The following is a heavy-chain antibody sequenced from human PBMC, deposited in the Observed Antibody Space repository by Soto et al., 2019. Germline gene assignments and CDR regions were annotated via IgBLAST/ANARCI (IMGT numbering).Heavy chain of an antibody. D-gene: IGHD6-19*01. J-gene: IGHJ4*02. CDR2: ISYDGSNK. CDR1: GFTFSSYG. V-gene: IGHV3-30*18. CDR3: AEGAVAGTPGSFDY. Sequence: QVQLVESGGGVVQPGRSLRLSCAASGFTFSSYGMHWVRQAPGKGLEWVAVISYDGSNKYYADSVKGRFTISRDNSKNTLYLQMNSLRAEDTAGYYCAEGAVAGTPGSFDYWGQGTLVTVSS.